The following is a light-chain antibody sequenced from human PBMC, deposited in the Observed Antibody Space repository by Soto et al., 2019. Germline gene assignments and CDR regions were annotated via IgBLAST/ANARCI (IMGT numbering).Light chain of an antibody. J-gene: IGLJ2*01. V-gene: IGLV4-60*02. CDR2: LDISGSY. CDR3: APWVSKILV. CDR1: SGHTSYI. Sequence: QPVLTQSSSASASLGSSVKLTCTLSSGHTSYIIAWHQQQPGKAPRYLMKLDISGSYNKGSGVPDRFSGSSSGAERYLTISNLPFDDAPDYCCAPWVSKILVFGRGTKLTVL.